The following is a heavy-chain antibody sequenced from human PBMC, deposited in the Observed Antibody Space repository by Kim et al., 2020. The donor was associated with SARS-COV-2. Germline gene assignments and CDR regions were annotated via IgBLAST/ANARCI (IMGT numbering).Heavy chain of an antibody. J-gene: IGHJ3*01. V-gene: IGHV4-38-2*02. CDR2: VSHSGGT. CDR1: GYSISSAYY. CDR3: SRDRALIGAFDL. Sequence: SETLSLTCIVSGYSISSAYYWGWFRQPPGKGLEWIATVSHSGGTYYNPSLESRVPISADPSKNQFSLRLTSVTASDTAVYYCSRDRALIGAFDLWGQGTMVTVSS.